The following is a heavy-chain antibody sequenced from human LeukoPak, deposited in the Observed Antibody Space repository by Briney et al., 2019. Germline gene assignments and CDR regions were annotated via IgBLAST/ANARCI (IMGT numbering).Heavy chain of an antibody. CDR3: ARGPYYYYYMDV. CDR2: MNPNSGNT. J-gene: IGHJ6*03. V-gene: IGHV1-8*01. Sequence: ASVKVSCKASGYTFTSYDINWVRQATGQGLEWMGWMNPNSGNTGYAQKFQGRVTITRNTSISTAYMELGSLRSEDTAVYYCARGPYYYYYMDVWGKGTTVTVSS. CDR1: GYTFTSYD.